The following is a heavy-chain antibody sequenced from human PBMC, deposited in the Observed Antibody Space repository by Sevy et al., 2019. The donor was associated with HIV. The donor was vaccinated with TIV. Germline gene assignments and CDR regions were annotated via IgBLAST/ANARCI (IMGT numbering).Heavy chain of an antibody. CDR3: AREGSIAAAGTPYFDY. CDR1: GGSISSGSYY. D-gene: IGHD6-13*01. CDR2: IYTSGST. V-gene: IGHV4-61*02. Sequence: SETLSLTCTVSGGSISSGSYYWSWIRQPAGKGLEWIGRIYTSGSTNYNPSLKSRVTISVDTSKNQFSLKLSSVTAADTAVYYCAREGSIAAAGTPYFDYWGQGTLVTVSS. J-gene: IGHJ4*02.